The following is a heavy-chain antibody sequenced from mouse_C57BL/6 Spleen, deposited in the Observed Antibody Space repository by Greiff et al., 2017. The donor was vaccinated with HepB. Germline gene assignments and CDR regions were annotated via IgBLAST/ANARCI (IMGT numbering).Heavy chain of an antibody. J-gene: IGHJ1*03. CDR2: ISYDGSN. V-gene: IGHV3-6*01. Sequence: ESGPGLVKPSQSLSLTCSVTGYSITSGYYWNWIRQFPGNKLEWMGYISYDGSNNYNPSLKNRISITRDTYKNQFFLKLSSVTTEDTATYYCARRSTMATTEGYFDVWGTGTTVTVSS. D-gene: IGHD2-2*01. CDR1: GYSITSGYY. CDR3: ARRSTMATTEGYFDV.